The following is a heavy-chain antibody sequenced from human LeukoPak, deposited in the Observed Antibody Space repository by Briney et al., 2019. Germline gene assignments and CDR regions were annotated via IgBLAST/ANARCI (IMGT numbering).Heavy chain of an antibody. J-gene: IGHJ5*02. CDR2: IIPIFGTA. D-gene: IGHD6-13*01. CDR1: GGTFSSYA. V-gene: IGHV1-69*06. CDR3: ARDHRGIAADWFDP. Sequence: ASVKVSCKASGGTFSSYAISWVRQAPGQGLEWMGGIIPIFGTANYAQKFQGRVTITADKSTSTAYMELSSLRSEDTTVYYCARDHRGIAADWFDPWGQGTLVTVSS.